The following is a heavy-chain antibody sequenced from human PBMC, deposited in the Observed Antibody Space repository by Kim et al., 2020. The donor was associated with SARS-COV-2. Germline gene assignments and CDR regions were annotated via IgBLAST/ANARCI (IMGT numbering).Heavy chain of an antibody. CDR2: ICYDGSNK. D-gene: IGHD6-13*01. V-gene: IGHV3-33*01. CDR3: ARDFTSSSPTA. Sequence: GGSLRLSCAASGFTFSSYCMHWVRQAPGKGLEWVAVICYDGSNKYYADSVKGRFTISRDNSKNTLYLQMNSLRAEDTAVYYCARDFTSSSPTAWGQGTLVTVSS. J-gene: IGHJ5*02. CDR1: GFTFSSYC.